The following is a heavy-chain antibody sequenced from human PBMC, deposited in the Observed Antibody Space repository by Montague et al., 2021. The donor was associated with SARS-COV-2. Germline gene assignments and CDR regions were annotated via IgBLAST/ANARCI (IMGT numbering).Heavy chain of an antibody. CDR1: GGSISSSSYY. D-gene: IGHD3-22*01. CDR3: ARFPTSYYYDSKAAPATPDAFDI. CDR2: IYYSGST. V-gene: IGHV4-39*01. J-gene: IGHJ3*02. Sequence: SETLSLTCTVSGGSISSSSYYWGWIRQPPGKGLEWIGSIYYSGSTYYNPSLKSRVTISVDTPKNQFSLKLSSVTAADTAVYYCARFPTSYYYDSKAAPATPDAFDIWGQGTIVTVSS.